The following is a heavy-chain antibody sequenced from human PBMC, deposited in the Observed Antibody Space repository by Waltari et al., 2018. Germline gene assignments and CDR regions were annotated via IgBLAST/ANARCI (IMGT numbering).Heavy chain of an antibody. CDR3: ARPPFTSSWYYFDR. CDR2: ISPQNGDT. V-gene: IGHV1-18*01. J-gene: IGHJ4*02. CDR1: GYIFTNSV. Sequence: MQSGPEVKRPGASVNVSCKASGYIFTNSVVSWVRQAPGQGLEYMGWISPQNGDTNFVQKFRGRVTMTTDTSTSTTYMELRSLTPDDTAIYFCARPPFTSSWYYFDRWGQGTLVTVSS. D-gene: IGHD3-22*01.